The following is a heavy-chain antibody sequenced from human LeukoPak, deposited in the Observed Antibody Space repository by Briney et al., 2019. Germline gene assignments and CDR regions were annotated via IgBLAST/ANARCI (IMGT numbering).Heavy chain of an antibody. CDR1: GFTFSSYD. Sequence: GGSLRLSCAASGFTFSSYDMHWVRQAPGKGLEWVAVIWYDGSNKYYADSVKGRFTISRDNSKNTLYLQMNSLRAEDTAVYYCAKEKSYYYDSSGYIPYYFDYWGQGTLVTVSS. CDR3: AKEKSYYYDSSGYIPYYFDY. D-gene: IGHD3-22*01. CDR2: IWYDGSNK. J-gene: IGHJ4*02. V-gene: IGHV3-33*06.